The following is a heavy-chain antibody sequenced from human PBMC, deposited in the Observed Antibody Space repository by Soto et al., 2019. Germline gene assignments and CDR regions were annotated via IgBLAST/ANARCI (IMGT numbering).Heavy chain of an antibody. J-gene: IGHJ5*02. CDR2: IYWDDDK. D-gene: IGHD3-9*01. Sequence: QITLKESVPTLVKPPQPLTLTCTVSVFSLSTSGVGVGWIRQPPGKALEWLALIYWDDDKRYSPSLKSMLTITKETTNTRVVLTMTHMDHVDTATSYCAHRLWGPEYYDILTGANWFDPWGQGTLVTVSS. V-gene: IGHV2-5*02. CDR1: VFSLSTSGVG. CDR3: AHRLWGPEYYDILTGANWFDP.